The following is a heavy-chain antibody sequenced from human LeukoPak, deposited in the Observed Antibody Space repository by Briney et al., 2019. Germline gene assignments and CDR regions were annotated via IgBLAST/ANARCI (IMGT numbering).Heavy chain of an antibody. J-gene: IGHJ5*02. Sequence: SVKVSCKASGGTFSSYAISWVRQAPGQGLEWMGRIIPILGIANYAQKFQGRVTITADKSTSTAYMELSSLRPEDTAMYYCARDITVRGIKNHWFDPWGQGTLVTVSS. CDR1: GGTFSSYA. CDR2: IIPILGIA. CDR3: ARDITVRGIKNHWFDP. V-gene: IGHV1-69*04. D-gene: IGHD3-10*01.